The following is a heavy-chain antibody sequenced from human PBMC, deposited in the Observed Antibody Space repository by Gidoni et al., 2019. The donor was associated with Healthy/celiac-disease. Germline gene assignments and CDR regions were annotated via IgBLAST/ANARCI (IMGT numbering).Heavy chain of an antibody. CDR3: AKDYGDYEGVATLFDP. J-gene: IGHJ5*02. D-gene: IGHD4-17*01. CDR1: GGSISSSSYY. V-gene: IGHV4-39*07. CDR2: IYYSGST. Sequence: QLQLQESGPGLVKPSETLSLPCTVSGGSISSSSYYWGWIRQPPGKGLEWIGSIYYSGSTYYNPSLKSRVTISVDMSKNQFSLKLSSVTAADTAVDYCAKDYGDYEGVATLFDPWGQGTLVTVSS.